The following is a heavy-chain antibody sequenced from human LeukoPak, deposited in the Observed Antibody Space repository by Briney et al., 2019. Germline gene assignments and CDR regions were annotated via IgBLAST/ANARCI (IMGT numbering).Heavy chain of an antibody. CDR1: GGSISSGSYY. CDR3: ARDIVAACWFDP. CDR2: IYYSGST. D-gene: IGHD2-15*01. J-gene: IGHJ5*02. Sequence: SETLSLTCTVSGGSISSGSYYWSWIRQPAGKGLEWIGSIYYSGSTYYNPSLKSRVTISVDTSKNQFSLKLSSVTAADTAVYYCARDIVAACWFDPWGQGTLVTVSS. V-gene: IGHV4-39*07.